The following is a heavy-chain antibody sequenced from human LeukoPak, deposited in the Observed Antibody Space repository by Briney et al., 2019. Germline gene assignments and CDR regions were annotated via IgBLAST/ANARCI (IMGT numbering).Heavy chain of an antibody. D-gene: IGHD1-26*01. V-gene: IGHV3-30*03. J-gene: IGHJ3*02. CDR2: MSYDGNSK. CDR3: ARGGVGPQRTDAFDI. CDR1: GFTFSSYS. Sequence: GGSLRLPCAASGFTFSSYSMNWVRQAPGKGLEWVAAMSYDGNSKYYADSVRGRFTISRDNAKNSLYLQMNSLRAEDTSIYYCARGGVGPQRTDAFDIWGQGTMVTVSS.